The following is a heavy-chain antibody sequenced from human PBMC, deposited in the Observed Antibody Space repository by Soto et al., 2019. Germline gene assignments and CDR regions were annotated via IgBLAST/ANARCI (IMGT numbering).Heavy chain of an antibody. CDR1: GFTFSSYA. V-gene: IGHV3-23*01. J-gene: IGHJ6*02. CDR2: ISGSGGST. CDR3: ASNYDYGDYTDYYGMDV. Sequence: PGGSLRLSCAASGFTFSSYAMSWVRQAPGKGLEWVSAISGSGGSTYYADSVKGRFTISRDNSKNTLYLQMNSLRAEDTAVYYCASNYDYGDYTDYYGMDVWGQGTTVTVSS. D-gene: IGHD4-17*01.